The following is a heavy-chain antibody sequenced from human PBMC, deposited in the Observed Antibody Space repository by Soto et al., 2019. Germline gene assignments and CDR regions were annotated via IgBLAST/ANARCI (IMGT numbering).Heavy chain of an antibody. Sequence: QVQLVESGGGVVQPGRSLRLSCAASGFTFSSYAMHWVRQAPGKGLEWVAVISYDGSNKYYADSVKGRFTISRDNSKNTLYLQMNSLRAEDTAVDYCAREGGARLDIWGQGTMVTVSS. D-gene: IGHD3-16*01. CDR1: GFTFSSYA. V-gene: IGHV3-30-3*01. CDR3: AREGGARLDI. J-gene: IGHJ3*02. CDR2: ISYDGSNK.